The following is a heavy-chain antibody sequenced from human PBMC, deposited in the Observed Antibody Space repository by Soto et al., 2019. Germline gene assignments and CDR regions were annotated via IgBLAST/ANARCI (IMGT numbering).Heavy chain of an antibody. J-gene: IGHJ6*02. D-gene: IGHD6-6*01. Sequence: SETLSLTCTVTGGSIGSDEYYWSWIRQPPGKGLEWIGYIYYSGTAYYDPSLQSRVSISLDTSKNQFSLKMSSVSAADSAVYYCARGAARNVYYFYYGMDVWGQGTTVTVSS. CDR2: IYYSGTA. CDR3: ARGAARNVYYFYYGMDV. V-gene: IGHV4-30-4*01. CDR1: GGSIGSDEYY.